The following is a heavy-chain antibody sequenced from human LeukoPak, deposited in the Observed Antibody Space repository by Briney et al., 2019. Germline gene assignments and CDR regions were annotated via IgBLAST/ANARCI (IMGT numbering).Heavy chain of an antibody. D-gene: IGHD4-17*01. J-gene: IGHJ4*02. CDR2: INPNSGGT. CDR1: GYTFTDYY. CDR3: ATQDFYGDYALFDY. V-gene: IGHV1-2*02. Sequence: ASVKVSFKASGYTFTDYYMHWVRQAPGQGLEWMGWINPNSGGTNYAQKFQGRVTMTRDTSISTAYMELSRLRSDDTAVYYCATQDFYGDYALFDYWGQGTLVTVSS.